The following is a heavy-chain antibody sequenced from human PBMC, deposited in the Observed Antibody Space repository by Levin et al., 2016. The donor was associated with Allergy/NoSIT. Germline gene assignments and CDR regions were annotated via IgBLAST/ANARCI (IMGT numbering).Heavy chain of an antibody. J-gene: IGHJ6*02. V-gene: IGHV4-4*02. D-gene: IGHD5-18*01. Sequence: WIRQPPGKGLEWIGEIYHSGSTNYNPSLKSRVTISVDKSKNQFSLKLSSVTAADTAVYYCARDTRSYGYYYYYGMDVWGQGTTVTVSS. CDR3: ARDTRSYGYYYYYGMDV. CDR2: IYHSGST.